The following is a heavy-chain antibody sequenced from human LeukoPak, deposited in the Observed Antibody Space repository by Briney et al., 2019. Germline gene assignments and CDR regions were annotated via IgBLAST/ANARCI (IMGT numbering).Heavy chain of an antibody. Sequence: GGSLRLSCAASGFIFGDYAMHWVRQAPGKGLEWVAAIAFDDTDRYYIDSVKGRFTISRDDSKNTLYLLMTSLRAEDTAVYYCTNSDDYGDYWGQGTLVTVSS. CDR3: TNSDDYGDY. J-gene: IGHJ4*02. CDR1: GFIFGDYA. CDR2: IAFDDTDR. V-gene: IGHV3-30*04.